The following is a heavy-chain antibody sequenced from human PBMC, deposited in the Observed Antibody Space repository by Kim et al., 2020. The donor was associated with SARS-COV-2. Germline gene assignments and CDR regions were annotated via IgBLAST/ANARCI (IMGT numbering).Heavy chain of an antibody. D-gene: IGHD6-13*01. V-gene: IGHV1-18*01. Sequence: ASVKVSCKASGYTFTSYGISWVRQAPGQGLEWMGWISAYNGNTNYAQKLQGRVTMTTDTSTSTAYMELRSLRSDDTAVYYCARRRTYQNSSWYGNFDYWGQGTLVTVSS. J-gene: IGHJ4*02. CDR3: ARRRTYQNSSWYGNFDY. CDR2: ISAYNGNT. CDR1: GYTFTSYG.